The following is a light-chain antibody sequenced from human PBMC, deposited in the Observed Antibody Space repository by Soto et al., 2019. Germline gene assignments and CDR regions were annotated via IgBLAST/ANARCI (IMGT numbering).Light chain of an antibody. J-gene: IGLJ1*01. CDR2: TVT. V-gene: IGLV2-11*01. CDR3: CSYAGSSSHV. Sequence: QSVLTQPRSVSGSPGQSVTISCTGTSSDIGAYNYVSWYQQHPGKAPKLMIYTVTNRPSGVPDRFSGSKSDNTASLTISGLQAYDEADYYCCSYAGSSSHVVGTGTKVPVL. CDR1: SSDIGAYNY.